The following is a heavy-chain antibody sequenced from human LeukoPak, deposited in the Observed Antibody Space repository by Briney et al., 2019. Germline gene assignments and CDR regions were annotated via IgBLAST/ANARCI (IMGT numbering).Heavy chain of an antibody. J-gene: IGHJ6*02. CDR3: ARWSGSFPDYYYYGMDV. CDR1: GYTFTSYG. Sequence: ASVKVSCKASGYTFTSYGISWVRQAPGQGLEWMGRIIPILGIANYAQKFQGRVTITADKSTSTAYMELSSLRSEDTAVYYCARWSGSFPDYYYYGMDVWGQGTTVTVSS. D-gene: IGHD3-10*01. V-gene: IGHV1-69*04. CDR2: IIPILGIA.